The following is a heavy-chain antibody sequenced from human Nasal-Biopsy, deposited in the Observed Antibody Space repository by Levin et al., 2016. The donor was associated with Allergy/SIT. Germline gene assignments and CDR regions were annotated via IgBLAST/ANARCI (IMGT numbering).Heavy chain of an antibody. V-gene: IGHV4-59*01. Sequence: SETLSLTCTVSGGSISSYYWSWIRQPPGKGLEWIGYISYSGSTNYNPSLKSRLTISVDTSKNQFSLKLGSVTAADTAVYYCARDRTYEHSVLADGGYYYGMDVWGQGTTVTVSS. CDR2: ISYSGST. CDR3: ARDRTYEHSVLADGGYYYGMDV. CDR1: GGSISSYY. D-gene: IGHD3-16*01. J-gene: IGHJ6*02.